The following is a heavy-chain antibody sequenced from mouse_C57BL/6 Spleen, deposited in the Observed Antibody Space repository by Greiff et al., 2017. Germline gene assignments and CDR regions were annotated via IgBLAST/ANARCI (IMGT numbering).Heavy chain of an antibody. CDR2: IDPSDSET. Sequence: VQLQQPGAELVRPGSSVKLSCKASGYTFTSYWMHWVKQRPIQGLEWIGNIDPSDSETHYNQKFKDKATLTVDKSSSTAYMQLSSLTSEDSAVYYCARFDYYGSSYFDYWGQGTTLTVAS. J-gene: IGHJ2*01. D-gene: IGHD1-1*01. CDR1: GYTFTSYW. CDR3: ARFDYYGSSYFDY. V-gene: IGHV1-52*01.